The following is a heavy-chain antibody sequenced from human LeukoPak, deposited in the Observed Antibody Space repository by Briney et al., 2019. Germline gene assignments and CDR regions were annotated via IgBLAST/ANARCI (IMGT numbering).Heavy chain of an antibody. J-gene: IGHJ4*02. Sequence: PSETLSLTCAVYGGSFSGYYWSWIRQPPGKGLEWIGEINHSGSTNYNPSLKSRVTISVGTSKNQFSLKLSSVTAADTAVYYCARLIGTRPPFDYWGQGTLVTVSS. CDR1: GGSFSGYY. D-gene: IGHD1-1*01. CDR3: ARLIGTRPPFDY. CDR2: INHSGST. V-gene: IGHV4-34*01.